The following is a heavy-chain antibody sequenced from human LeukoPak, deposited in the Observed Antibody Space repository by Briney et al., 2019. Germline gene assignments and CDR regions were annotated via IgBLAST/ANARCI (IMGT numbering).Heavy chain of an antibody. CDR2: ISGSGGST. CDR3: AKVGATAGTLRIEYFQH. CDR1: GFTFSSYG. V-gene: IGHV3-23*01. J-gene: IGHJ1*01. D-gene: IGHD6-13*01. Sequence: GALRLSCAASGFTFSSYGMSWVRQAPGRGLEWVSAISGSGGSTYYADSVKGRFTISRDNSKNTLYLQMNSLRAEDTAVYFCAKVGATAGTLRIEYFQHWGQGTLVTVSS.